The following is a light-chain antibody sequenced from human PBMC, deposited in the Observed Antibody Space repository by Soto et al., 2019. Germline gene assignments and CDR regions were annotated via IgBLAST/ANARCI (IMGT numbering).Light chain of an antibody. Sequence: DIQMTQSPFALSASLGDRVTITCRASHSIGTWLAWYQHRPGKAPKLLIYDASSLGSGVPSRFSGGGSGTEFTLTISSLQPDDFGTYYCHQYKSYTPYTIGQGTKVDIK. CDR2: DAS. V-gene: IGKV1-5*01. J-gene: IGKJ2*01. CDR3: HQYKSYTPYT. CDR1: HSIGTW.